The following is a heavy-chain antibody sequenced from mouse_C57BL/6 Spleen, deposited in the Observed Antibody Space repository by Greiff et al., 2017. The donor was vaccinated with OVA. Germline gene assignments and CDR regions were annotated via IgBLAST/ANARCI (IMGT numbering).Heavy chain of an antibody. D-gene: IGHD2-1*01. CDR2: IDPSDSYT. Sequence: QVQLQQPGAELVMPGASVKLSCKASGYTFTSYWMHWVKQRPGQGLEWIGEIDPSDSYTNYNQKFKGKSTLTVDKSSSTAYMQLSSLTSEDSAVYYCARNGLVTWYFDYWGQGTTLTVSS. CDR3: ARNGLVTWYFDY. CDR1: GYTFTSYW. V-gene: IGHV1-69*01. J-gene: IGHJ2*01.